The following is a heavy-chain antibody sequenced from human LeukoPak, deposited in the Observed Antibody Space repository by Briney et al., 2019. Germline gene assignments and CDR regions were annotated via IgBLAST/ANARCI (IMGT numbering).Heavy chain of an antibody. CDR1: GFTFDDYA. D-gene: IGHD5-18*01. CDR2: VSWNSGSI. Sequence: PGGCLRLSCAASGFTFDDYAMRWGRQAPGRGLEWVSGVSWNSGSIGYADSVKGRFPISRDNAKNSLYLQMNSLRAEDTALYYCAQDSARYSYGSSAFDISGQGPMVTASS. CDR3: AQDSARYSYGSSAFDI. V-gene: IGHV3-9*01. J-gene: IGHJ3*02.